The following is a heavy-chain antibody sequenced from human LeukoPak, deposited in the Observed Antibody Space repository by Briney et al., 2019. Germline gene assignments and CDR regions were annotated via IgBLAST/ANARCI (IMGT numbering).Heavy chain of an antibody. J-gene: IGHJ2*01. CDR3: ARVYDFPGGPWYFDL. CDR2: IKQDGSEK. Sequence: PGGSLRLSCAASGFTFSSYWMSWVRQAPGKGLEWVANIKQDGSEKYYVDSVKGRFTISRDNAKNSLYLQMNSLRAEDTAVYYCARVYDFPGGPWYFDLWGRGTLVTVSS. D-gene: IGHD3-3*01. CDR1: GFTFSSYW. V-gene: IGHV3-7*01.